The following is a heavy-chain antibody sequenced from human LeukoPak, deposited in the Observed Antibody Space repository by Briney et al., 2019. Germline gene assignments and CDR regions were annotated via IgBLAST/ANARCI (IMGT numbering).Heavy chain of an antibody. Sequence: GASVKVSCKASGGTFSSYAISWVRQAPGQGLEWMGRIIPIFGTANYAQKFQGRVTITTDESTSTAYMELSSLRSEDTAVYYCARDGTKRSSGANLEYWGQGTLVTVSS. D-gene: IGHD2-15*01. CDR1: GGTFSSYA. J-gene: IGHJ4*02. CDR2: IIPIFGTA. V-gene: IGHV1-69*05. CDR3: ARDGTKRSSGANLEY.